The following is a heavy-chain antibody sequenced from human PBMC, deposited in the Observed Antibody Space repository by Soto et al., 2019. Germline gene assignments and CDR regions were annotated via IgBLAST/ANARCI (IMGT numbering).Heavy chain of an antibody. CDR3: AREGSAFWSGYYDCDNYYYRMDV. J-gene: IGHJ6*02. V-gene: IGHV1-18*01. CDR2: ISAYNGNT. D-gene: IGHD3-3*01. Sequence: ASVKVSCKASGYTFTSYGISWVRQAPGQGLEWMGWISAYNGNTNYAQKLQGRVTMTTDTSTSTAYMELRSLRSDDTAVYYCAREGSAFWSGYYDCDNYYYRMDVWGQGTTVTVSS. CDR1: GYTFTSYG.